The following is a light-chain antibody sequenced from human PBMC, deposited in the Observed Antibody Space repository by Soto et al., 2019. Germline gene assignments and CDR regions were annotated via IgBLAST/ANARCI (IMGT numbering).Light chain of an antibody. Sequence: QSALTQPASVSGSPGQSITISCTGTSSDVGSYYLVYWYQQHPGKAPKLMIYEGSKRPSGVSNRFSGSKSGNTASLTISGLAAEDEADYYCFSYAGGSTLYVFGTGTKVTVL. CDR3: FSYAGGSTLYV. CDR1: SSDVGSYYL. V-gene: IGLV2-23*01. J-gene: IGLJ1*01. CDR2: EGS.